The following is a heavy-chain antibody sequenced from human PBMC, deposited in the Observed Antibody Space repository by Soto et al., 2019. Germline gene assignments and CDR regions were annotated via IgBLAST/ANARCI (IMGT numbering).Heavy chain of an antibody. CDR3: AIWGTIVVVPAAIAYYYMDV. CDR2: IWYDGSNK. Sequence: GGSLRLSCAASGFTFSSYGMHWVRQAPGKGLEWVAVIWYDGSNKYYADSVKGRFTISRDNSKNTLYLQMNSLRAEDTAVYYCAIWGTIVVVPAAIAYYYMDVWGKGTTVTVSS. J-gene: IGHJ6*03. D-gene: IGHD2-2*02. CDR1: GFTFSSYG. V-gene: IGHV3-33*08.